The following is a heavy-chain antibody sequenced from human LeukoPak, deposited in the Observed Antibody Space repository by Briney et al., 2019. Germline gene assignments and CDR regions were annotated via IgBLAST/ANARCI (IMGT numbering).Heavy chain of an antibody. Sequence: SETLSLTCIVSGGSINNYYWSWIRQPAGKGLEWIGRIYTRGSTNYNPSLKSRVTMSVDTSKNQFSLKLSSVTAADTAVYYCARGRYCSADICSGGDAFDIWGQGTMVSVSS. CDR2: IYTRGST. CDR3: ARGRYCSADICSGGDAFDI. D-gene: IGHD2-15*01. J-gene: IGHJ3*02. V-gene: IGHV4-4*07. CDR1: GGSINNYY.